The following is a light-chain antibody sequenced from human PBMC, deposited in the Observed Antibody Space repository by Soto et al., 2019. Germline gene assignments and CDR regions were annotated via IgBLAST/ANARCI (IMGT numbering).Light chain of an antibody. CDR3: MQTVQTPYT. CDR1: QSLLYGAGYMY. CDR2: LGS. J-gene: IGKJ2*01. Sequence: DIVMTQSPLSLPVTPGEPASISCRSSQSLLYGAGYMYVDWDLQKPGQPPHLLIFLGSNRASGVPDRFSGSVSGTDFTLKTSRVETEDVGVYYCMQTVQTPYTFGQGTKLEIK. V-gene: IGKV2-28*01.